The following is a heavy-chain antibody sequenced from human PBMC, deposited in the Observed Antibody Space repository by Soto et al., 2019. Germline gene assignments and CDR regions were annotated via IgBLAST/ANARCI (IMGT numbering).Heavy chain of an antibody. CDR1: GGTFSSYA. CDR3: ARDGESDIVVVPAARRDYYYGMDV. CDR2: IIPIFGTA. V-gene: IGHV1-69*01. Sequence: QVQLVQSGAEVKKPGSSVKVSCKASGGTFSSYAISWVRQAPGQGLEWMGGIIPIFGTANYAQKFQGRVTITADESTSTAYMELSSLRSEDTAVYYCARDGESDIVVVPAARRDYYYGMDVWGQGTTVTVSS. D-gene: IGHD2-2*01. J-gene: IGHJ6*02.